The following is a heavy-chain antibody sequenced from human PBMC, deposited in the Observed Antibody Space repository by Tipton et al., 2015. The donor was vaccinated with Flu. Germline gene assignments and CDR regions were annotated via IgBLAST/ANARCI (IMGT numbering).Heavy chain of an antibody. J-gene: IGHJ3*02. D-gene: IGHD2/OR15-2a*01. CDR2: INTDGSNS. CDR3: VGVPQDNKRTASFAIEI. CDR1: GFTFSGYW. V-gene: IGHV3-74*01. Sequence: SLRLSCTASGFTFSGYWFHWVRQAPGKGHVWVSRINTDGSNSDYADSVKGRFTISRDNAKNTLYLQMDSLRADDTAVYYCVGVPQDNKRTASFAIEIRGQRAMVTVSA.